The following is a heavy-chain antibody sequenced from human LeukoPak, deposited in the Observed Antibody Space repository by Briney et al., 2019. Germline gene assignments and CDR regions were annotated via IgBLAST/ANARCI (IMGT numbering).Heavy chain of an antibody. V-gene: IGHV3-74*01. Sequence: GGSLRLSCAASGFTFSSYWMHWVRQAPGKGLVWVSRINSDGSSTSYADSVKGRFTISRDNAKNSLYLQMNSLRAEDTAVYYCARDRDTAMVNFDYWGQGTLVTVSS. CDR1: GFTFSSYW. J-gene: IGHJ4*02. CDR3: ARDRDTAMVNFDY. CDR2: INSDGSST. D-gene: IGHD5-18*01.